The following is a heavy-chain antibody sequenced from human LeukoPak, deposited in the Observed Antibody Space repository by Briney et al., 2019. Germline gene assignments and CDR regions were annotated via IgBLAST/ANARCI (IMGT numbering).Heavy chain of an antibody. CDR2: IIPIFGTA. Sequence: ASVKVSCKASGGTFSSYAIRWVRQAPRQRLEWMGRIIPIFGTANYAQKFQGRVTITADKSTSTAYMELSSLRSEDTAVYYCAASRGYYDSSGYPFDYWGQGTLVTVSS. CDR1: GGTFSSYA. D-gene: IGHD3-22*01. CDR3: AASRGYYDSSGYPFDY. J-gene: IGHJ4*02. V-gene: IGHV1-69*06.